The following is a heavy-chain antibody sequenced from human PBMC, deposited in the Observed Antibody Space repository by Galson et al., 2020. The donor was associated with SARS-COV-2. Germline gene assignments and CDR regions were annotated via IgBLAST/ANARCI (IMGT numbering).Heavy chain of an antibody. V-gene: IGHV3-7*01. J-gene: IGHJ4*02. CDR2: IKQDGSEK. CDR1: GFTSSNYW. D-gene: IGHD1-26*01. CDR3: TRDRVGTITGYYFDY. Sequence: GESLKISCAASGFTSSNYWMSWVRQAPGKGLEWVANIKQDGSEKYYLDSVKGRFTISRDNAKNSLYLQMNSLRAEATAVYFCTRDRVGTITGYYFDYWGQGTLVTVSP.